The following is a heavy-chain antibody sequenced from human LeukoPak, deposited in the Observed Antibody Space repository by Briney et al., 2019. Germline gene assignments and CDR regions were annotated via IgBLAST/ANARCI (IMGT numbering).Heavy chain of an antibody. CDR3: AGGVGATTGLYY. D-gene: IGHD1-26*01. Sequence: GGSLRLSCAASGFTSSSYGMHWVRQAPGKGLEWVAFIRYDGSNKYYADSVKGRFTISRDNSKNTLYLQMNSLRAEDTAVYYCAGGVGATTGLYYWGQGTLVTVSS. CDR2: IRYDGSNK. V-gene: IGHV3-30*02. J-gene: IGHJ4*02. CDR1: GFTSSSYG.